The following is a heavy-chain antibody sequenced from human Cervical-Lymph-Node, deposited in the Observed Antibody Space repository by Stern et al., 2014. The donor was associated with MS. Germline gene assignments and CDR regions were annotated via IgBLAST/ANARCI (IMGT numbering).Heavy chain of an antibody. CDR1: GFTFSSYA. Sequence: EVQLVESGGGLVQPGGTLRLSCVASGFTFSSYAINWVRQAPGQGLQWVSAIVASGERTYYADSVKGRFTISRDNSKNTVHLQMTSLRAEDTAMYFCALLATPTDYWGQGTLVAVSS. CDR3: ALLATPTDY. CDR2: IVASGERT. V-gene: IGHV3-23*04. D-gene: IGHD2-15*01. J-gene: IGHJ4*02.